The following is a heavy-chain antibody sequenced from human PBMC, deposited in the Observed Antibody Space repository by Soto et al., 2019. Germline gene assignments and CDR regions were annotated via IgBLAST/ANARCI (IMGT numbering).Heavy chain of an antibody. J-gene: IGHJ4*02. V-gene: IGHV4-59*01. D-gene: IGHD5-12*01. Sequence: SETLSLTCTVSGGSISSYYWSWIRQPPGKGLEWIGYIYYSGSTNYNPSLKSRVTISVDTSKNQFSLKLSSVTAADTAVYYCARGDYDRPVDYWGQGTLVTVSS. CDR1: GGSISSYY. CDR2: IYYSGST. CDR3: ARGDYDRPVDY.